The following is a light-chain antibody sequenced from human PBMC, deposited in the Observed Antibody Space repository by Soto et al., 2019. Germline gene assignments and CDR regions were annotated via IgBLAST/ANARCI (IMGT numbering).Light chain of an antibody. CDR3: SSYTTTSTPYV. V-gene: IGLV2-14*01. CDR1: RRDVGGYNY. Sequence: QSVLTQPASVSGSPGQSITISCTGTRRDVGGYNYVSWYQQHPGKAPKLMIYEVTKRPSGVSDRFSGSKSGNTASLTISELQAEYEADYYCSSYTTTSTPYVFGTVTNLTVL. J-gene: IGLJ1*01. CDR2: EVT.